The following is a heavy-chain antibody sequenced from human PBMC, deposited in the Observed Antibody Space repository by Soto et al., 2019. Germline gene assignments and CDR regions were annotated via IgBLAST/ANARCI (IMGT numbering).Heavy chain of an antibody. Sequence: EVQLLESGGGLVQPGGSLRLSCAASGFTFTNYAMTWVRQAPGKGLEWVSGISASGGSTYYADSVKGRFTISRANSKNTLFLQMNSLRAEDTALYYCAKDRGSLYTSSSPLDFWGQGTLVTVSS. J-gene: IGHJ4*02. CDR2: ISASGGST. V-gene: IGHV3-23*01. CDR3: AKDRGSLYTSSSPLDF. D-gene: IGHD6-6*01. CDR1: GFTFTNYA.